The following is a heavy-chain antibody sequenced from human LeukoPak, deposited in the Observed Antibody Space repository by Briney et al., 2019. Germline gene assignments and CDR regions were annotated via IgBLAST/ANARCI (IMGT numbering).Heavy chain of an antibody. Sequence: KPSETLSLTCAVYCGSFSGYYWSWIRQPPGKGLEWIGEINHSGSTNYNPSLKSRVTISVDTSKNQFSLKLSSVTAADTAVYYCATRPGDIAAAGRGWFDPWGQGTLVTVSS. V-gene: IGHV4-34*01. J-gene: IGHJ5*02. D-gene: IGHD6-13*01. CDR2: INHSGST. CDR3: ATRPGDIAAAGRGWFDP. CDR1: CGSFSGYY.